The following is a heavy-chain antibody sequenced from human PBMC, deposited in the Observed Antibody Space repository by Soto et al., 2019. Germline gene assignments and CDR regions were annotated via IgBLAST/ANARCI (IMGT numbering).Heavy chain of an antibody. V-gene: IGHV3-74*01. CDR2: INQDGTSA. Sequence: VQLVESGGGLVQPGGSLSLSCATSGFDFNIYWMHWARQVPGKGLVWLSRINQDGTSAGYADSVRGRFTISRDNAKKTVYLQMNSLRVEDTAVYYCVEEGGAGTGYWGQGTLVTVSS. D-gene: IGHD1-1*01. CDR3: VEEGGAGTGY. CDR1: GFDFNIYW. J-gene: IGHJ4*02.